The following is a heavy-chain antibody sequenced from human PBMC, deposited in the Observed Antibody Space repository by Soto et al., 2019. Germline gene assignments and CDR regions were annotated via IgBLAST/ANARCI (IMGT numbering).Heavy chain of an antibody. Sequence: PSETLSLTCTVSGGSISSGGYYWSWIRQHPGKGLEWIGYIYYSGSTYYNPSLKSRVTISVDTSKNQFSLKLSSVTAADTAVYYCASWAGWGYGDYWWYFDLWGRGTLVTVSS. D-gene: IGHD4-17*01. V-gene: IGHV4-31*03. J-gene: IGHJ2*01. CDR1: GGSISSGGYY. CDR3: ASWAGWGYGDYWWYFDL. CDR2: IYYSGST.